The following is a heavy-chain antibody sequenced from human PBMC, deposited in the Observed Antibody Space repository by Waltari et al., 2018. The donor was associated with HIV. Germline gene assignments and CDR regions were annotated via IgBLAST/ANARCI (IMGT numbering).Heavy chain of an antibody. Sequence: QVQLQESGPGLVKPSETLSLTCAVYGGSISSYNWWTWFRQAPVKGLEWIGEMFHSGSTNYNPSLKSRVTISIDKSKNQFYLRLTSVTAADTAVYYCVKVMTGDYRSSWFDPWGQGTLVTVSS. CDR3: VKVMTGDYRSSWFDP. CDR2: MFHSGST. D-gene: IGHD4-17*01. V-gene: IGHV4-4*02. J-gene: IGHJ5*02. CDR1: GGSISSYNW.